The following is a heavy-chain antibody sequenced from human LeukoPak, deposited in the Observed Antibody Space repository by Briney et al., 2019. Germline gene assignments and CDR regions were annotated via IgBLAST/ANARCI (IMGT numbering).Heavy chain of an antibody. J-gene: IGHJ4*02. Sequence: GGSLRLSCAASGFTFSDYYMSWIRQASGKGLEWVSYISSSGSTIYYADSVKGRFTISRDNAKNSLYLQMNSLRAEDTAVYYCARESIAVAGTELDYWGQGTLVTVSS. CDR3: ARESIAVAGTELDY. CDR1: GFTFSDYY. V-gene: IGHV3-11*04. CDR2: ISSSGSTI. D-gene: IGHD6-19*01.